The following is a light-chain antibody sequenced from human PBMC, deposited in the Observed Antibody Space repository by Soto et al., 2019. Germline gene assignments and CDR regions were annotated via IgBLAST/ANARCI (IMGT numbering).Light chain of an antibody. V-gene: IGLV2-14*01. Sequence: SALTQPASVSGSPGQSIAISCTGTSSDVGGYSYVSWYQQQPGKAPKLVISDVSNRPSGVSDRFSGSKSGNTASLTISGLQTEDEADYYCASYTTSSTYVFGTGTRSPS. J-gene: IGLJ1*01. CDR3: ASYTTSSTYV. CDR2: DVS. CDR1: SSDVGGYSY.